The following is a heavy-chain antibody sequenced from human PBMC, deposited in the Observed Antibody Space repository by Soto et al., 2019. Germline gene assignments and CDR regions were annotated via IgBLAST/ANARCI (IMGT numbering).Heavy chain of an antibody. Sequence: QVQLVESVGGVVQPGRSLRLACGASGYTFATYAMHWVRQAPGKGLEWVAVMSYDGSKSYYADSVKGRFTISRDNSKNTLDLQMNSLRTEDAAVYYCVKVAVGGTFLFDFWGQGTLVTVSS. V-gene: IGHV3-30*18. J-gene: IGHJ4*02. CDR3: VKVAVGGTFLFDF. CDR2: MSYDGSKS. D-gene: IGHD1-26*01. CDR1: GYTFATYA.